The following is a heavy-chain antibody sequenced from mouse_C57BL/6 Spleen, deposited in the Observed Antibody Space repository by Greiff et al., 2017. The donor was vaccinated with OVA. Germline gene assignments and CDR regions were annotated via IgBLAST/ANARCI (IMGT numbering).Heavy chain of an antibody. J-gene: IGHJ3*01. V-gene: IGHV1-55*01. CDR1: GYTFTSYW. Sequence: QVQLQQPGAELVKPGASVKMSCKASGYTFTSYWITWVKQRPGQGLEWIGDIYPGSGSTNYNEKFKSKATLTVDTSSSTAYMQLSSLTSEDSAVYYCARHSSGYAWFAYWGQGTLVTVSA. CDR2: IYPGSGST. CDR3: ARHSSGYAWFAY. D-gene: IGHD3-2*02.